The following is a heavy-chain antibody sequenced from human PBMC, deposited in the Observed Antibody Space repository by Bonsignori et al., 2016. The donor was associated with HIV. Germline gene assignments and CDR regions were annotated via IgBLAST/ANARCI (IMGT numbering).Heavy chain of an antibody. CDR1: GYNFTNYL. CDR3: ASVTASPENYFDF. CDR2: IYPSDSDT. D-gene: IGHD2-15*01. Sequence: EVQLVQSGAEVKKPGESLRISCKGFGYNFTNYLIGWVRQMPGKGLEWMGIIYPSDSDTRYSPSFEGQVTISVDKSISTAYLQWSSLKVSDTAMYYCASVTASPENYFDFWGPGNPGHRLL. J-gene: IGHJ4*02. V-gene: IGHV5-51*03.